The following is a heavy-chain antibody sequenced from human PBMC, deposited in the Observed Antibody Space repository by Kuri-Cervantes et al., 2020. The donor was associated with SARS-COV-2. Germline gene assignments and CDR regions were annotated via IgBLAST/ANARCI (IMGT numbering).Heavy chain of an antibody. V-gene: IGHV4-59*12. D-gene: IGHD3-3*01. CDR1: GFTFSDYY. J-gene: IGHJ3*02. CDR3: AREGGGTLTIFGVVGAFDI. CDR2: VSYNGRT. Sequence: ESLKISCAASGFTFSDYYMSWIRQAPGKGLEWIGYVSYNGRTNYNPSLRSRVTISVDTSKNQFSLKLSSVTAADTAVYYCAREGGGTLTIFGVVGAFDIWGQGTMVTVSS.